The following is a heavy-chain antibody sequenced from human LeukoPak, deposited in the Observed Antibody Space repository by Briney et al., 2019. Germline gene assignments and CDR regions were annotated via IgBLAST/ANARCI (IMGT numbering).Heavy chain of an antibody. CDR2: ISGSGGST. D-gene: IGHD3-22*01. CDR3: AKDPSRVISAYYYDSSGPPDY. CDR1: GFTFSSYA. Sequence: GGSLRLSCAASGFTFSSYAMSWVRQAPGKGLEWVSAISGSGGSTYYADSVKGRFTISRDNSKNTLYLQMNSLRAEDTAVYYCAKDPSRVISAYYYDSSGPPDYWGQGTLVTVSS. V-gene: IGHV3-23*01. J-gene: IGHJ4*02.